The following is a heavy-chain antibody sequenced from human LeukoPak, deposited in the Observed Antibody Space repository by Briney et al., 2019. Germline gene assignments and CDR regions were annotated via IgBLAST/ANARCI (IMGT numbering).Heavy chain of an antibody. Sequence: GGSLRLSCAASGFSFSNAWMTWVRQAPGKGLEWVGRIKSKDQGATTDFAAPVKGRFILSGDDSLNTVYLQMNSLKSEDTAVYYCTTWGEKYSAHWDDAFDIWGQGTMVTVSS. V-gene: IGHV3-15*01. D-gene: IGHD1-26*01. CDR1: GFSFSNAW. CDR2: IKSKDQGATT. J-gene: IGHJ3*02. CDR3: TTWGEKYSAHWDDAFDI.